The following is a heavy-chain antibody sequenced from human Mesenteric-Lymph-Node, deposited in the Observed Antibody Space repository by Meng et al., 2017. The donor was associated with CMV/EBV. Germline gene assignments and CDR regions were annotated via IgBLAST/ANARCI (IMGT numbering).Heavy chain of an antibody. CDR2: IYVGGST. Sequence: GESLKISCAASGFTVSSNYMSWVRQAPGKGLEWVSVIYVGGSTYYADSLKGRFTISRDNSKNTLFLQMNSLRAEDTAVYYCAKALPLGSGHYHYYYYTMDVWGQGTTVTVSS. D-gene: IGHD3-3*01. V-gene: IGHV3-66*02. CDR3: AKALPLGSGHYHYYYYTMDV. J-gene: IGHJ6*02. CDR1: GFTVSSNY.